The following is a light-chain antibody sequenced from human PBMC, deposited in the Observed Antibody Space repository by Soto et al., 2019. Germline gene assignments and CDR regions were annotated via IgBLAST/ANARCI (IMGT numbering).Light chain of an antibody. CDR1: QSISSY. J-gene: IGKJ2*01. CDR3: QQSFSTPYT. CDR2: AAS. V-gene: IGKV1-39*01. Sequence: DTPMTQSPSSLSASVGDRVTITCRASQSISSYLHWYQQKPGKSPKLLIYAASSLQSGVPSRFSGSGSGTDFTLTISSLQREDFATYYCQQSFSTPYTFGQGTKLEIK.